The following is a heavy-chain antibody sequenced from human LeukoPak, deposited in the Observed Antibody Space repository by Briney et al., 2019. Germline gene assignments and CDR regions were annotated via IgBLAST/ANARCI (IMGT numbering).Heavy chain of an antibody. D-gene: IGHD1-1*01. CDR2: ISSNGGST. J-gene: IGHJ4*02. CDR3: ATGRYWNDGFDY. CDR1: GFTFSSHA. Sequence: PGGSLRLSCAASGFTFSSHAMHWVRQAPGKGLQYVSAISSNGGSTYYANSVKGRFTISRDNSKNTLYLQMGSLRAEDMALYYCATGRYWNDGFDYWGQGTLVTVSS. V-gene: IGHV3-64*01.